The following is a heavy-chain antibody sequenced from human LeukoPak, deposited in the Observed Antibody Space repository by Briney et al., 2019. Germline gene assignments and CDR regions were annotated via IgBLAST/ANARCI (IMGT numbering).Heavy chain of an antibody. CDR3: ARGHHIVWGLSC. V-gene: IGHV1-69*13. CDR1: GGTFSSYA. J-gene: IGHJ4*02. CDR2: IIPIFGTA. D-gene: IGHD2-21*01. Sequence: GASVNVSCKASGGTFSSYAISWVRQAPGQGLEWMGGIIPIFGTANYAQKFQGRVTITADESTSTAYMELSSLRSEDTAVYYCARGHHIVWGLSCWGQGTLVTVSS.